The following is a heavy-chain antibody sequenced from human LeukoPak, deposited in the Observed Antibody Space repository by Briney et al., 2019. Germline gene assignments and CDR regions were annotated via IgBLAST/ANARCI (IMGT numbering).Heavy chain of an antibody. CDR2: IYYSGSS. J-gene: IGHJ3*02. CDR3: ARHIIGATFDALDI. V-gene: IGHV4-59*08. D-gene: IGHD1-26*01. Sequence: PSETLSLTCTVSGGSISSYYWSWIRQPPGKGLEWIGYIYYSGSSDYAPSLKSRVTISPDTSKNQFSLKLRSVTAADTAVYYCARHIIGATFDALDIWGQGTMVTVSS. CDR1: GGSISSYY.